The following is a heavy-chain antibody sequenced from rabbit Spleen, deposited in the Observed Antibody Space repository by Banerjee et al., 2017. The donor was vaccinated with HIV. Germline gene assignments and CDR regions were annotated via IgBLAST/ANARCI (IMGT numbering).Heavy chain of an antibody. V-gene: IGHV1S45*01. D-gene: IGHD1-1*01. J-gene: IGHJ4*01. CDR1: GFSFSGSDY. Sequence: QEQLKESGGGLVTPGGTLKLSCKASGFSFSGSDYMCWVRQAPGKGLEWISCIAVSSSAFTYSATWAKGRFTISKTSSTTVTLQMTSLTAADTATYFCARDGGTGDYIDGKFKLWGQGTLVTVS. CDR2: IAVSSSAFT. CDR3: ARDGGTGDYIDGKFKL.